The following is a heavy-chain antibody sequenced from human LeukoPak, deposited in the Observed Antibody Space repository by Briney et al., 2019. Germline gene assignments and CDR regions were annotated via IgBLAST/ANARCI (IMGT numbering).Heavy chain of an antibody. V-gene: IGHV3-23*01. CDR2: ISGSGGST. CDR1: GFTFSSYA. J-gene: IGHJ5*02. Sequence: GGSLRLSCAASGFTFSSYAMSWVRQAPGKGLEWVSAISGSGGSTYYAASVKGRFTISRDNSKNTLYLQMNSLRAGDTAVYYCAKRIQYNWFDPWGQGTLVTVSS. D-gene: IGHD5-18*01. CDR3: AKRIQYNWFDP.